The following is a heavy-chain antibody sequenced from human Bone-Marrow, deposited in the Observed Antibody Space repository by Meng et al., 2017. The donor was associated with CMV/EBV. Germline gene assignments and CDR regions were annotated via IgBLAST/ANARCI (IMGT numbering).Heavy chain of an antibody. Sequence: GESLKISCPASGFTFSSYWMSWVRQAPGKGLEWVANIKQDGSEKYYVDSVKGRFTISRDNAKNSLYLQMNSLRAEDTAVYYCARNRCDFWSGYFCYWGQGTLVTVSS. CDR2: IKQDGSEK. V-gene: IGHV3-7*01. D-gene: IGHD3-3*01. CDR3: ARNRCDFWSGYFCY. CDR1: GFTFSSYW. J-gene: IGHJ4*02.